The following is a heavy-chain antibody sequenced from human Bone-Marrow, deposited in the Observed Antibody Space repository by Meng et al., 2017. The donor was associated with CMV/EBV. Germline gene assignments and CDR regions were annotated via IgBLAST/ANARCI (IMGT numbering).Heavy chain of an antibody. V-gene: IGHV1-18*01. J-gene: IGHJ4*02. CDR2: ISTYNANT. CDR3: AILLRAAAFDY. CDR1: GYTFATYG. D-gene: IGHD6-13*01. Sequence: ASVKVSCKTSGYTFATYGISWVRQAPGQGLEWMGWISTYNANTNYAQNLQGRVTMTTDTSTTTVYMELRSLTSDDTAVYYCAILLRAAAFDYWGQGTLVTVSS.